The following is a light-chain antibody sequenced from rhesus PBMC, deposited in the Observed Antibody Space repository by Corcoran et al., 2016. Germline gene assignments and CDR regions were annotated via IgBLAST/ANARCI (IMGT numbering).Light chain of an antibody. CDR3: QQRNSYPPT. J-gene: IGKJ4*01. Sequence: DIQLTQSPSSLSASVGDRVTITCRASQGISSYLAWYQQKSGKAPKVLIYDASNLQSGVPSRFSGSGSGTEFTLTISSLKPEDFATYYCQQRNSYPPTFGGGTKVEIK. V-gene: IGKV1-38*01. CDR2: DAS. CDR1: QGISSY.